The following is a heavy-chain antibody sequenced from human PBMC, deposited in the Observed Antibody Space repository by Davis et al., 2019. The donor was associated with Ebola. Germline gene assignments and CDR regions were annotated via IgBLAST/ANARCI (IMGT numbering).Heavy chain of an antibody. CDR3: AKANSPGSPELLGSY. J-gene: IGHJ4*02. Sequence: GESLKISCAASGFTFSSYGMHWVRQAPGKGLEWVAVISYDGSNKYYADSVKGRFTISRDNSKNTLYLQMNSLRAEDTAVYYCAKANSPGSPELLGSYWGQGTLVTVSS. V-gene: IGHV3-30*18. D-gene: IGHD1-26*01. CDR2: ISYDGSNK. CDR1: GFTFSSYG.